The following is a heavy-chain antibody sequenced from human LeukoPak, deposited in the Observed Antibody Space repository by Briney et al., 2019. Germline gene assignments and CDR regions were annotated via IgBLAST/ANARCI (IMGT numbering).Heavy chain of an antibody. CDR3: ARAEYYYGSGSGYYYYGMDV. Sequence: GGSLRLSCVASGFTFSNYAMHWVRQAPGKGLEWVAVISDDGSNNYYADSVKGRFTISRDNSKNTLYLQMNSLRAEDTAVYYCARAEYYYGSGSGYYYYGMDVWGQGTTVTVSS. CDR1: GFTFSNYA. CDR2: ISDDGSNN. V-gene: IGHV3-30*03. D-gene: IGHD3-10*01. J-gene: IGHJ6*02.